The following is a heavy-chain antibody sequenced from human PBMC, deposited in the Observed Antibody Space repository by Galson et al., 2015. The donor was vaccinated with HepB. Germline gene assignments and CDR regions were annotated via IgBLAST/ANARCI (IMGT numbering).Heavy chain of an antibody. CDR1: GYTFTSYG. CDR2: ISAYNGNT. CDR3: ARVITMVRGAPSGAGY. Sequence: SVKVSCKASGYTFTSYGISWVRQAPGQGLEWMGWISAYNGNTNYAQKLQGRVTMTTDTSTSTAYMELRSLGSDDTAVYYCARVITMVRGAPSGAGYWGQGTLVTVSS. D-gene: IGHD3-10*01. V-gene: IGHV1-18*01. J-gene: IGHJ4*02.